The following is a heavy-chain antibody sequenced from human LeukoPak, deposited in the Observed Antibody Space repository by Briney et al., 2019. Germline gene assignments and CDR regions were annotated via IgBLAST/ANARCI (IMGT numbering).Heavy chain of an antibody. CDR1: GGSFSGYY. CDR3: ARSLPTPYYYGSGSYFDY. V-gene: IGHV4-34*01. J-gene: IGHJ4*02. D-gene: IGHD3-10*01. Sequence: SETLSLTCAVDGGSFSGYYWSWIRQPPGKGLEWIGEINHSGSTNYNPSLKSRVTISVDTSKNQFSLKLSSVTAADTAVYYCARSLPTPYYYGSGSYFDYWGQGTLVTVSS. CDR2: INHSGST.